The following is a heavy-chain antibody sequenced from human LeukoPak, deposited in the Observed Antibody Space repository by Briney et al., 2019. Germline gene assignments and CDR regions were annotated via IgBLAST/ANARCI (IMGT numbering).Heavy chain of an antibody. J-gene: IGHJ5*02. CDR2: IGSSGSYI. Sequence: GGSLRLPCAASGFTFSSYSMNWVRQAPGKGLEWVSSIGSSGSYIYYADSLTGRFTISRDNAKSSLYLQMNSLRAEDTAVYYCAKDRGYYYDSSGYYLWGQGTLVTVSS. V-gene: IGHV3-21*01. D-gene: IGHD3-22*01. CDR1: GFTFSSYS. CDR3: AKDRGYYYDSSGYYL.